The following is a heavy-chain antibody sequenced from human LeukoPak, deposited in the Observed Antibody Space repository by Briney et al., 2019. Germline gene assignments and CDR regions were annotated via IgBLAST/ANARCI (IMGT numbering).Heavy chain of an antibody. V-gene: IGHV5-51*01. D-gene: IGHD5-18*01. Sequence: GESLQISSKASGPIFTNYWIAWVRQMPGQGLEWMGIIYPGDSDSRYSPSFQGHVTISADKSISTAYLQWSSLKASDTAMYYCARYTYGFDYWGQGTLVTVSS. CDR3: ARYTYGFDY. CDR1: GPIFTNYW. J-gene: IGHJ4*02. CDR2: IYPGDSDS.